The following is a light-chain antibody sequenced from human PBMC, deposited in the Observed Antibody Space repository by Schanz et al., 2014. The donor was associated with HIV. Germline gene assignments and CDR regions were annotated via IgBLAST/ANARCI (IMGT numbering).Light chain of an antibody. CDR3: CSYAGSYVV. CDR2: DVS. Sequence: QSALTQPASVSGSPGQSITISCTGTSSDVGGYNYVSWYHQHPGKAPKLMIYDVSNRPSGVSNRFSGSKSGNTASLTISGLQAEDGADYYCCSYAGSYVVFGGGTKLTVL. V-gene: IGLV2-14*03. J-gene: IGLJ2*01. CDR1: SSDVGGYNY.